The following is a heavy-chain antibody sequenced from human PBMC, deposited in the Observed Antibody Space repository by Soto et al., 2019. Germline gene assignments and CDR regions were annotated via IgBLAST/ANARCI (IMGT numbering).Heavy chain of an antibody. CDR1: GFTFSSYA. Sequence: GGSLRLACAASGFTFSSYAMSWVRQAPGKGLEWVSTISGSGSNTYYADSVKGRFTISRDNSKNTLYLQMNSLRAEDTAVYYCVKGRYVFDYWGQGTLVTVSS. J-gene: IGHJ4*02. V-gene: IGHV3-23*01. CDR3: VKGRYVFDY. CDR2: ISGSGSNT. D-gene: IGHD3-16*01.